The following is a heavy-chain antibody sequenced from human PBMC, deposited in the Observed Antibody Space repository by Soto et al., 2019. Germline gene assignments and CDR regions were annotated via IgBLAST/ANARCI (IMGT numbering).Heavy chain of an antibody. CDR2: INPNSGGT. D-gene: IGHD6-13*01. CDR3: ARGRVAAAGTADFQP. J-gene: IGHJ1*01. V-gene: IGHV1-2*04. CDR1: GYTFTGYY. Sequence: ASVKVSCKASGYTFTGYYMHWVRQAPGQGLEWMGWINPNSGGTNYAQKFQGWVTMTRDTSSSTAYMELSRLRSDDTAVYYCARGRVAAAGTADFQPWGQGALVPVSS.